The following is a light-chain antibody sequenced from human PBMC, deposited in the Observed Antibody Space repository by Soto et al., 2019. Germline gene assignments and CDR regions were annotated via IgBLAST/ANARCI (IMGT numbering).Light chain of an antibody. Sequence: QSVLKQPPSVSAAPGQKVTISCSGSTSNIGNNYVSWFQQLPGTAPKLIIYQSNRRPSGIPDRFSGSKSGTSATLGITGLQTGDEADYYCGSWDHSVSGFVFGTGTKVTVL. CDR2: QSN. V-gene: IGLV1-51*02. J-gene: IGLJ1*01. CDR1: TSNIGNNY. CDR3: GSWDHSVSGFV.